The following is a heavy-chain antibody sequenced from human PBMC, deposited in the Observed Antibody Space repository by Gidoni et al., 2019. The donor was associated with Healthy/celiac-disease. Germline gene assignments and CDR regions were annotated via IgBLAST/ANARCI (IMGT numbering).Heavy chain of an antibody. CDR3: AREVGWGGNYFDY. Sequence: QVQLVQSGAEVKKPGASVKVSCKASGYTFTGYYMHWVRQAPGQGLEWMGWINPNSGGTNYEQKFQGRVTMTRDTAISTAYMELGRLRSDDTAVDYCAREVGWGGNYFDYWGQGTLVTVSS. CDR1: GYTFTGYY. V-gene: IGHV1-2*02. D-gene: IGHD1-26*01. J-gene: IGHJ4*02. CDR2: INPNSGGT.